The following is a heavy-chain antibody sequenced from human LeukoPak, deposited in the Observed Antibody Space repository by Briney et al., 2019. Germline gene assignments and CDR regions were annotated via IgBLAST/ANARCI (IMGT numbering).Heavy chain of an antibody. Sequence: PSETLSLTCTVSGGSISTYYWSWIRQPAGKGLEWIGRIYTSGSTNYNPSLKSRVTMSVDTSKNQFSLKLSSVTAADTAVYYCAKYYDSSGYYYDAFDIWGQGTMVTVSS. CDR1: GGSISTYY. CDR2: IYTSGST. D-gene: IGHD3-22*01. V-gene: IGHV4-4*07. J-gene: IGHJ3*02. CDR3: AKYYDSSGYYYDAFDI.